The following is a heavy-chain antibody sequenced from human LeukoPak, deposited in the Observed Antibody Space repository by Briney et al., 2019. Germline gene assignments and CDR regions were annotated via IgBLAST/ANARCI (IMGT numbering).Heavy chain of an antibody. Sequence: SETLSLTCTVSGYSISSGYYWGWIRQPPGKGLEWIGSIYHSGSTYYNPPLKSRVAISVDRSKNQFSLKVSSVTAADTAVYYCARVLEGAASWEPFEYWGQGTLVTVSS. D-gene: IGHD1-14*01. CDR3: ARVLEGAASWEPFEY. CDR1: GYSISSGYY. V-gene: IGHV4-38-2*02. J-gene: IGHJ4*02. CDR2: IYHSGST.